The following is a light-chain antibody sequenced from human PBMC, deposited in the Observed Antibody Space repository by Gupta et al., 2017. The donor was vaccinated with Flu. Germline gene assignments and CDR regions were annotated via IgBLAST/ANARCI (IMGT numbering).Light chain of an antibody. Sequence: DIQMTQSPSTLSASVGDRVTITCRASQTINNYLAWYQQRPGKAPKLLISKASTLESGVPSRFSGTGSGTEFTLTISSLQPDDFATYYCQQYYSFSTFGQGTTVEIK. CDR3: QQYYSFST. V-gene: IGKV1-5*03. CDR1: QTINNY. J-gene: IGKJ1*01. CDR2: KAS.